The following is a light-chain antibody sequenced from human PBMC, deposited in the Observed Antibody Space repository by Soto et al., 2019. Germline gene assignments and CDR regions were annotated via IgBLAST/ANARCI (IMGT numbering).Light chain of an antibody. Sequence: DIQMTQSPSSLSASVGDRVTITCRASQGIRTDLGWYQQKPGKAPKRLIYSASSLQSGVPSRFSGSGSGTEFTLTISSLEPEDFAVYYCQQRSNWRWLTFGGGTKVDIK. CDR1: QGIRTD. J-gene: IGKJ4*01. CDR3: QQRSNWRWLT. CDR2: SAS. V-gene: IGKV1-17*01.